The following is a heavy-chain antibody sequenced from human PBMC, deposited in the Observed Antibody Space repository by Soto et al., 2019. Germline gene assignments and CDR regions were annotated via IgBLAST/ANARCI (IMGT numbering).Heavy chain of an antibody. D-gene: IGHD4-17*01. V-gene: IGHV3-23*01. Sequence: EVQLLESGGGLVQPGGSLRLSCAASGFTFSTYAMSWVRQAPGKGLEWVSAISGTGGSTYYADSVRGRFTISRDNFKNTLYLQMNSLRAEDTAVYYCAKNYGDLDYWGQVTLVTVSS. CDR2: ISGTGGST. J-gene: IGHJ4*02. CDR3: AKNYGDLDY. CDR1: GFTFSTYA.